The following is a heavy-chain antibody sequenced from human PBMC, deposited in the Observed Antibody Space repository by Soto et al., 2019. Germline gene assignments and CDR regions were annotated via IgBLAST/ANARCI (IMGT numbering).Heavy chain of an antibody. Sequence: EVQLVESGGGLVQPGGSLRLSCAASGFTFSSYSMNWVRQAPGKGLEWVSYISSSGTTMYYADSVKGRFTISRDSAKNSLYLQMYSLRAEDTAVYYCARGAETGYSGVDYWGQGTLVTVSS. J-gene: IGHJ4*02. CDR2: ISSSGTTM. D-gene: IGHD6-25*01. CDR1: GFTFSSYS. CDR3: ARGAETGYSGVDY. V-gene: IGHV3-48*01.